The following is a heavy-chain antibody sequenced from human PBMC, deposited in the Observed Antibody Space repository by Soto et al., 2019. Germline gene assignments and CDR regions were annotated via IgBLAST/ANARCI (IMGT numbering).Heavy chain of an antibody. Sequence: PGGTLRLSCAPSRFTFSSYAMTWVRQAPGKGVEWVSAISGSGGSTYYAVSVKGRFTISRDNAKIALYLQMNSLRAEDTAVYDGAKDQEVWKYVPSSFFDYWGQGT. CDR2: ISGSGGST. CDR1: RFTFSSYA. J-gene: IGHJ4*02. CDR3: AKDQEVWKYVPSSFFDY. D-gene: IGHD1-7*01. V-gene: IGHV3-23*01.